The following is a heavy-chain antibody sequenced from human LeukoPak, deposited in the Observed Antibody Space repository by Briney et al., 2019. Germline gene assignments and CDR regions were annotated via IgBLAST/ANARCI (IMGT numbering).Heavy chain of an antibody. CDR1: GFTLSSYT. Sequence: GGSLRLSCAASGFTLSSYTMYWVRQAPGRGLVWVARFTSDGNSMTYADFVKGRFTVSRDIAKNTLYLQMNSLRAEDTAVYYCARAQVGTPTDCWGQGTLSPSPQ. J-gene: IGHJ4*02. CDR3: ARAQVGTPTDC. D-gene: IGHD1-26*01. V-gene: IGHV3-74*01. CDR2: FTSDGNSM.